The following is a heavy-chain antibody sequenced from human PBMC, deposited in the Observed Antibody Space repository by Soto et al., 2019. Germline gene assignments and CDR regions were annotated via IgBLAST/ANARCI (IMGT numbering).Heavy chain of an antibody. D-gene: IGHD3-10*01. CDR1: GGSISTAYYY. CDR3: AIQRITMVRGVDYYYYMDV. V-gene: IGHV4-30-4*08. J-gene: IGHJ6*03. CDR2: IYYIGDT. Sequence: SETLSLTCTVSGGSISTAYYYWSWIRQHPGKGLEWIGYIYYIGDTNYNPSLKSRVTISVDTSKNQFSLKLSSVTAADTAVYYCAIQRITMVRGVDYYYYMDVWGKGTTVTVLL.